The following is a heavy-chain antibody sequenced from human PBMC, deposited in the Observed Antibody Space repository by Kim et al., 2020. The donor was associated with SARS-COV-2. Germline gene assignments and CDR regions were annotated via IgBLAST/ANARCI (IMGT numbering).Heavy chain of an antibody. Sequence: GGSLRLSCAASGFTFSSYAMSWVRQAPGKGLEWVSAISGSGGSTYYADSVKGRFTISRDNSKNTLYLQMNSLRAEATAVYYCAKGAKWFGELSSDWYFDLWGRGTLVTVSS. J-gene: IGHJ2*01. CDR3: AKGAKWFGELSSDWYFDL. V-gene: IGHV3-23*01. D-gene: IGHD3-10*01. CDR2: ISGSGGST. CDR1: GFTFSSYA.